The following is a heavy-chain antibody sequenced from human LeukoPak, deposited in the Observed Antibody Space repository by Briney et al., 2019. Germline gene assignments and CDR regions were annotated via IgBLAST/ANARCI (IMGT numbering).Heavy chain of an antibody. Sequence: PSETLSLTCAVSGGSISSSNWWSWVRQPPGKGLEWIGEIYQSGSPNYNPSLKSRVTISIDKSKNQFSLKLSSLTAADTAVYYCARDREGPLRYFATPRYYYGMDVWGQGTTVTVSS. CDR1: GGSISSSNW. CDR2: IYQSGSP. V-gene: IGHV4-4*02. J-gene: IGHJ6*02. CDR3: ARDREGPLRYFATPRYYYGMDV. D-gene: IGHD3-9*01.